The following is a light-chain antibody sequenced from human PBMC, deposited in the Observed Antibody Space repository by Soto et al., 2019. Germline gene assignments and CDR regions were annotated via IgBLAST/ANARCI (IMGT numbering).Light chain of an antibody. CDR1: SSDVGSYNF. J-gene: IGLJ2*01. CDR2: EGS. CDR3: CAYAGGSTSVI. Sequence: QSVLTQPASVSGSPGQSITISCTGASSDVGSYNFVSWYQQHPGKAPKLMIYEGSKRASGVSNRFSGSRSANTASLTISGLQSEDEADYYCCAYAGGSTSVIFGGGTKLTVL. V-gene: IGLV2-23*01.